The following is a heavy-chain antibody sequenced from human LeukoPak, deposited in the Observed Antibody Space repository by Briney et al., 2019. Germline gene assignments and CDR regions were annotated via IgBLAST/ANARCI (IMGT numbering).Heavy chain of an antibody. J-gene: IGHJ4*02. CDR2: IIPIFGTA. CDR3: ARDQGYRYGYGDFDY. D-gene: IGHD5-18*01. CDR1: GGTFRSYA. V-gene: IGHV1-69*13. Sequence: ASVKVSCKASGGTFRSYAISWVRQAPGQGLEWMGGIIPIFGTANYAQKFQGRVTITADESTSTAYMELSSLRSEDTAVYYSARDQGYRYGYGDFDYWGQGTLVTVSS.